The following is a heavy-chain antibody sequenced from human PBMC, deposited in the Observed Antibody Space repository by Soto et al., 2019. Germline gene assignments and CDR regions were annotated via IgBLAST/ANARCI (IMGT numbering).Heavy chain of an antibody. V-gene: IGHV1-69*02. Sequence: ASVKVSCKASGGTFSSYTISWVRQAPGQGLEWMGRIIPILGIANYAQKFQGRVTITADKSTSTAYMELSSLRSEDTAVYYCARVGYCSGGSCYDNWFDPWGQGTLVTVSS. CDR3: ARVGYCSGGSCYDNWFDP. CDR1: GGTFSSYT. D-gene: IGHD2-15*01. CDR2: IIPILGIA. J-gene: IGHJ5*02.